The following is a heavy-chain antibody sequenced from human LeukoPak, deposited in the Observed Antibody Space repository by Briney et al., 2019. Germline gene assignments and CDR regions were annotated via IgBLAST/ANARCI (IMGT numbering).Heavy chain of an antibody. V-gene: IGHV3-15*01. CDR2: IKTKTDGGTT. J-gene: IGHJ4*02. D-gene: IGHD2-2*01. CDR1: GFIFSNAW. Sequence: GRSLRLSCTASGFIFSNAWMSWVRQAPGKGLEWVGRIKTKTDGGTTDYAAPVKGRFTISRDDSKNTLYLQMNSLKTEDTAVYYCTTDYGSSTSHFDYWGQGTLVTVSS. CDR3: TTDYGSSTSHFDY.